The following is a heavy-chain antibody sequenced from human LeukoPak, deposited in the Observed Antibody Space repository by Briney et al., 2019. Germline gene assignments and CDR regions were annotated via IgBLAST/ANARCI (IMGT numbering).Heavy chain of an antibody. D-gene: IGHD6-13*01. V-gene: IGHV3-30-3*01. Sequence: GGSLRLSCAASGFTFSSSAMHWVRQAPGKGLEWVAVISYDGCNKYYADSVKGRFTISRDNSKNTLYLQMNSLRAEDTAVYYCARGEQYSSSLQSWGQGTLVTVSS. CDR2: ISYDGCNK. CDR1: GFTFSSSA. CDR3: ARGEQYSSSLQS. J-gene: IGHJ5*02.